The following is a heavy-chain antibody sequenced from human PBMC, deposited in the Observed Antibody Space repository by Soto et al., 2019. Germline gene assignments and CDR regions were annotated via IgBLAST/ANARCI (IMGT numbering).Heavy chain of an antibody. J-gene: IGHJ5*02. V-gene: IGHV3-7*03. Sequence: PGGSLRLSCAASGFIFSTHWINWVGQAPGKGRGWVADIKQDGTEKYYVDSVKGRFTVARDNAKNSLHLQMDSLRAEDTAVYYCARGDHFDRRFDPWGQGTLVTVSS. CDR2: IKQDGTEK. CDR3: ARGDHFDRRFDP. CDR1: GFIFSTHW. D-gene: IGHD3-9*01.